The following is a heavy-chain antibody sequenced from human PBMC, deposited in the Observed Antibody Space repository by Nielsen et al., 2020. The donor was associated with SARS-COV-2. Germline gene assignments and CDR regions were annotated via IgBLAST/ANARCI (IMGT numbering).Heavy chain of an antibody. D-gene: IGHD4-17*01. CDR2: IYHSGST. Sequence: GSLRLSCAVSGGSISRSNWWSWVRQPPGKGLEWIGEIYHSGSTNYNPSLKSRVTISVDKSKNQFSLKLSSVTAADTAVYYCARADDYGDYVDYWGQGTLVTVSS. CDR3: ARADDYGDYVDY. V-gene: IGHV4-4*02. CDR1: GGSISRSNW. J-gene: IGHJ4*02.